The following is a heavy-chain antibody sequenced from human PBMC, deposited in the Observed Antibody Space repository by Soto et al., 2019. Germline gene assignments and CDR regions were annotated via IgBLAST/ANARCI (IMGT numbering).Heavy chain of an antibody. CDR2: IYYSGST. J-gene: IGHJ4*02. V-gene: IGHV4-59*01. Sequence: SETLSLTCTVSGGSISSYYWSWIRQPPGKGLEWIGYIYYSGSTNYNPSLKSRVTISVDTSKNQFSLKLSSVTAADTAVYYCATRLGYGLEYYFDYWGQGTLVTVSS. D-gene: IGHD2-15*01. CDR3: ATRLGYGLEYYFDY. CDR1: GGSISSYY.